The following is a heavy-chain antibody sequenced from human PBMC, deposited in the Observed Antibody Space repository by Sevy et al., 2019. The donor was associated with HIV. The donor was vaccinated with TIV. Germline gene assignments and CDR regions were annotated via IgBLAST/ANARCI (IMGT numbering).Heavy chain of an antibody. CDR2: MTSSGSYI. J-gene: IGHJ4*02. CDR1: GFTFSTST. D-gene: IGHD2-15*01. CDR3: GRDGWNY. V-gene: IGHV3-21*01. Sequence: GGSLRLSCAASGFTFSTSTMNWVRQAPGKGLEWVSLMTSSGSYILYADSVKGRFTISRDNDKNSVFLQMNSLRVEDTAVYYCGRDGWNYWGQGTLVTVSS.